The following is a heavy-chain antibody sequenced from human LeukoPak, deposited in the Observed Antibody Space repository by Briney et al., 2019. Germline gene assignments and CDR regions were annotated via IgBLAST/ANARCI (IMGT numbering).Heavy chain of an antibody. V-gene: IGHV3-23*01. J-gene: IGHJ4*02. CDR2: ISGSGSST. CDR1: GFTFSSYA. CDR3: AKDHGSGSQIG. D-gene: IGHD1-26*01. Sequence: GSLRLSCAASGFTFSSYAMSWVRQAPGKGLEWVSAISGSGSSTYSADSVKGRFTISRDNSKNTLYLQMNSLRAEDTAVYYCAKDHGSGSQIGWGQGTLVTVSS.